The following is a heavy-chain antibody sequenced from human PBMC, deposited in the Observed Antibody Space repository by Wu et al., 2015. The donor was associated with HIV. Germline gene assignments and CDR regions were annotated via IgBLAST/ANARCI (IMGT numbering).Heavy chain of an antibody. D-gene: IGHD2-21*01. V-gene: IGHV1-2*02. CDR3: ASGIQAGGANY. Sequence: QVQLVQSGPEVKLPGASVRISCKTSGYSFTAYYLHWVRQAPGQGLEWMGRLNPNTGGADSSQKFQGRVTLTRDTSINTAYMDLRRLRVDDSATYYCASGIQAGGANYWGQGTLVTVSS. CDR1: GYSFTAYY. CDR2: LNPNTGGA. J-gene: IGHJ4*02.